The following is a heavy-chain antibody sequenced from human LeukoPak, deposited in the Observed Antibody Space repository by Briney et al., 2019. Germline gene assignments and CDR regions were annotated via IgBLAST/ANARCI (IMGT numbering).Heavy chain of an antibody. CDR1: GFTFGDYA. Sequence: PGRSLRLSCTASGFTFGDYAMSWVRQAPGKGLEWVGFIRSKPYGGTTDYAASVKGRFTISRDDSKSIAYLQMDSLKAEDTAVYYCTSRRHCSGAVCFQGLDYWGQGTLVTVSS. CDR2: IRSKPYGGTT. V-gene: IGHV3-49*04. J-gene: IGHJ4*02. D-gene: IGHD2-8*02. CDR3: TSRRHCSGAVCFQGLDY.